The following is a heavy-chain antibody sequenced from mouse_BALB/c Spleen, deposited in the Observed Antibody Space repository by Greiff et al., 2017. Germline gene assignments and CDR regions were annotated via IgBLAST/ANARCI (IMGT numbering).Heavy chain of an antibody. J-gene: IGHJ2*01. CDR1: GYTFTSYW. CDR2: INPSTGYT. D-gene: IGHD1-1*01. V-gene: IGHV1-7*01. CDR3: ARGYYGSRYYFDY. Sequence: VQLQESGAELAKPGASVKMSCKASGYTFTSYWMHWVKQRPGQGLEWIGYINPSTGYTEYNQKFKDKATLTADKSSSTAYMQLSSLTSEDSAVYYCARGYYGSRYYFDYWGQGTTLTVSS.